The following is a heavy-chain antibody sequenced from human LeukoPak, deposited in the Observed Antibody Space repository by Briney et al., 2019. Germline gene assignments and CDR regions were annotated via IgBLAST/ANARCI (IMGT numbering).Heavy chain of an antibody. CDR1: GFTFSSYD. CDR2: ISGRGSST. CDR3: ARESGYNYGMDV. D-gene: IGHD3-22*01. Sequence: GGSLRLSCTASGFTFSSYDMSWVRQAPGKGLERVSDISGRGSSTSYVDSVKGRFTISRDNSKNTLYLQMNSLRAEDTAVYYCARESGYNYGMDVWGQGTTVTVSS. V-gene: IGHV3-23*01. J-gene: IGHJ6*02.